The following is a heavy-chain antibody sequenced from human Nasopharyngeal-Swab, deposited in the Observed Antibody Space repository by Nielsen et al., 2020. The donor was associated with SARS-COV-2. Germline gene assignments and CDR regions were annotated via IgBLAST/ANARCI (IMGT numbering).Heavy chain of an antibody. CDR3: ARGWAGHYFDY. CDR1: GGSITSGCFY. V-gene: IGHV4-31*03. Sequence: SETLSLTCTVSGGSITSGCFYWTWIRQHPGKGLEWIGYIYYSGNTYYNPSLESRITISVDTSKNQFSLKLNSVTAADTAVYYCARGWAGHYFDYWGRGTLVTVSS. CDR2: IYYSGNT. D-gene: IGHD3-10*01. J-gene: IGHJ4*02.